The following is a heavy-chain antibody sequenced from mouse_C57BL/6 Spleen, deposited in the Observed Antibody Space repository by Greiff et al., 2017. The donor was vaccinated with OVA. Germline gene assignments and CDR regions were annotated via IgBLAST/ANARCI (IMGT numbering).Heavy chain of an antibody. D-gene: IGHD1-1*01. CDR1: GFNIKDDY. CDR2: IDPENGDT. V-gene: IGHV14-4*01. J-gene: IGHJ4*01. CDR3: TTRIYDGSNAMDY. Sequence: EVQLPQSGAELVRPGASVTLSCTASGFNIKDDYMHWVQPRPAPGLEWIGWIDPENGDTASASKFQGKATITADTSSNTAYLQIRSLTSEDTAVYYCTTRIYDGSNAMDYWGQGTSVTVAS.